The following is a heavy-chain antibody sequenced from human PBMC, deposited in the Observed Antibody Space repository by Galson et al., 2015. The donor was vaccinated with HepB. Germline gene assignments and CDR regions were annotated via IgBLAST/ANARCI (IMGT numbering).Heavy chain of an antibody. CDR3: ATESNGYYDILTGYPEGMDV. J-gene: IGHJ6*02. Sequence: SVKVSCKASGYTFTSYAMHWVRQAPGQRLEWMGWINAGNGNTKYSQKFQGRVTITRDTSASTAYMELSSLRSEDTAVYYCATESNGYYDILTGYPEGMDVWGQGTTVTVSS. V-gene: IGHV1-3*01. CDR2: INAGNGNT. CDR1: GYTFTSYA. D-gene: IGHD3-9*01.